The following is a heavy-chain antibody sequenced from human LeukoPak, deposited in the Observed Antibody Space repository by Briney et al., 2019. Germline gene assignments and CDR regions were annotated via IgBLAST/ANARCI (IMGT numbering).Heavy chain of an antibody. CDR2: IYYSGST. Sequence: PSETLSLTCTVSGGSISSYYWSWIRQPPGKGLEWIGYIYYSGSTNYNPSLKSRVTISVDTSKNQFSLKLSSVTAADTAVYYCARDACLDCDWFDPWGQGTLVTVSS. V-gene: IGHV4-59*01. CDR1: GGSISSYY. D-gene: IGHD2-21*01. J-gene: IGHJ5*02. CDR3: ARDACLDCDWFDP.